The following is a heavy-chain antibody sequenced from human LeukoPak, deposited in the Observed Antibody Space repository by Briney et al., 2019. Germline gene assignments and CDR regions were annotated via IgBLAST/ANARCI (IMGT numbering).Heavy chain of an antibody. Sequence: SQTLSLTCTVSGGSISSGGYYWSWIRQHPGKGLEWIGYIYYSGSTYYNPSLKSRVTISVDTSKNQFSLKLSSVTAADTAVHYCARGHITIFGVVPMVYWGQGTLVTVSP. CDR2: IYYSGST. D-gene: IGHD3-3*01. CDR1: GGSISSGGYY. J-gene: IGHJ4*02. CDR3: ARGHITIFGVVPMVY. V-gene: IGHV4-31*03.